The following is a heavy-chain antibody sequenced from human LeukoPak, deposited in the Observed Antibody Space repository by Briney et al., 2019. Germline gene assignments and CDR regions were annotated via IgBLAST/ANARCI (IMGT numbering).Heavy chain of an antibody. CDR2: IYYSGST. J-gene: IGHJ5*02. Sequence: SETLSLTCTVSDGSISSSNYYWAWIRQPPGKGLEWIGYIYYSGSTNYNPSLKSRVTISVDTSKNQFSLMLSSVTAADTAVYYCAREEGYCSSTSCSLAGIQNWFDPWGQGTLVTVSS. D-gene: IGHD2-2*01. CDR1: DGSISSSNYY. CDR3: AREEGYCSSTSCSLAGIQNWFDP. V-gene: IGHV4-61*01.